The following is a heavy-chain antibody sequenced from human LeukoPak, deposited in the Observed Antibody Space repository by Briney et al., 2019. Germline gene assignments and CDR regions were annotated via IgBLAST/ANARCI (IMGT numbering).Heavy chain of an antibody. CDR3: ARDLGYCTNGVCHTRFDY. CDR2: FDGSGPNT. V-gene: IGHV3-23*01. CDR1: GFTFSSFA. D-gene: IGHD2-8*01. Sequence: QPGGSLRLSCAASGFTFSSFAMTWVRQAPGKGLEWVSGFDGSGPNTYYADSVKGRWTISRDNSRNTLYLEMNSLRPEDTAVYYCARDLGYCTNGVCHTRFDYWGQGTLVAVSS. J-gene: IGHJ4*02.